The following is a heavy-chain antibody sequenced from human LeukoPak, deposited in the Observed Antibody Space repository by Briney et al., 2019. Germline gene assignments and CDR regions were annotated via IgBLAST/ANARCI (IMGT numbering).Heavy chain of an antibody. CDR3: ARDKPYFDY. Sequence: GRSLRLSCAASGFTFSSYAMHWVRQAPGKGLEWVAVISYDGSNKYYADSVKGRFTIFRDNSKNTLYLQMNSLRAEDTAVYYCARDKPYFDYWGQGTLVTVSS. CDR1: GFTFSSYA. V-gene: IGHV3-30-3*01. CDR2: ISYDGSNK. J-gene: IGHJ4*02.